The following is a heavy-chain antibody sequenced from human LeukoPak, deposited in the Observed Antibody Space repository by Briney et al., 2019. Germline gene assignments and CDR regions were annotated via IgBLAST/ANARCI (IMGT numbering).Heavy chain of an antibody. CDR3: TRASQWLAFDY. D-gene: IGHD6-19*01. CDR1: GFTVSSNY. CDR2: IYSGGST. J-gene: IGHJ4*02. Sequence: GGSLRLSCAASGFTVSSNYMSWVRQAPGKGLEWVSLIYSGGSTSYADSVQGRFTISRDNSKNTLYLQMNSLRAEDTAVYYCTRASQWLAFDYWGQGTLVTVSS. V-gene: IGHV3-53*01.